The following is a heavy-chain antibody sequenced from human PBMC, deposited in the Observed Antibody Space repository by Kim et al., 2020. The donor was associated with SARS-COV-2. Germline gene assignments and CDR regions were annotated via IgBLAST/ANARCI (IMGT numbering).Heavy chain of an antibody. CDR3: ATLRGYFAY. CDR2: ISSSGSTI. Sequence: GGSLRLSCAASGFTFSSYEMNWVRQAPGKGLEWVSYISSSGSTIYYADSVKGRFTISRDNAKNSLYLQMNSLRAEDTAVYYCATLRGYFAYWGQGTLLTVSS. V-gene: IGHV3-48*03. CDR1: GFTFSSYE. J-gene: IGHJ4*02. D-gene: IGHD3-9*01.